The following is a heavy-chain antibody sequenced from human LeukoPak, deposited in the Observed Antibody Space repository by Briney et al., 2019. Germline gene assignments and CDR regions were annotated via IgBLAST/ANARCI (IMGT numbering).Heavy chain of an antibody. CDR1: GGSASINH. Sequence: PSETLTLPCTVSGGSASINHLSWVRKPPGKGLEWIGFIYDSGSTYYNPSLKSRVTISVDTSKNQFSLKLSSVTAADTAMYYCSLCIRSSYYWGRGTLVTVSS. D-gene: IGHD6-6*01. CDR3: SLCIRSSYY. V-gene: IGHV4-59*02. CDR2: IYDSGST. J-gene: IGHJ4*02.